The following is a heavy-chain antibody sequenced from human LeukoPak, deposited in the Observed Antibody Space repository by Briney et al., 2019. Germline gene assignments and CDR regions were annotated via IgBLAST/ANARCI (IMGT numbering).Heavy chain of an antibody. V-gene: IGHV4-4*07. D-gene: IGHD3-10*01. CDR3: ARDLSGSLYFDY. J-gene: IGHJ4*02. CDR2: LYPSGSS. Sequence: SESLSLTCTVSGASISPYYWNWIRQPAGKGLEWIGRLYPSGSSDYNPSLKSRVSISVGTSNNQFSLRVTSVTAADTAIYYCARDLSGSLYFDYWGQGILVTVSA. CDR1: GASISPYY.